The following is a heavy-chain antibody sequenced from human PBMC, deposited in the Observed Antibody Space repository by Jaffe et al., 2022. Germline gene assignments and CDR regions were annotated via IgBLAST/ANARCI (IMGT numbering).Heavy chain of an antibody. CDR3: AKDPTMNYGDYPYYFDY. V-gene: IGHV3-23*01. Sequence: EVQLLESGGGLVQPGGSLRLSCAASGFTFSSYAMSWVRQAPGKGLEWVSAISGSGGSTYYADSVKGRFTISRDNSKNTLYLQMNSLRAEDTAVYYCAKDPTMNYGDYPYYFDYWGQGTLVTVSS. CDR1: GFTFSSYA. J-gene: IGHJ4*02. CDR2: ISGSGGST. D-gene: IGHD4-17*01.